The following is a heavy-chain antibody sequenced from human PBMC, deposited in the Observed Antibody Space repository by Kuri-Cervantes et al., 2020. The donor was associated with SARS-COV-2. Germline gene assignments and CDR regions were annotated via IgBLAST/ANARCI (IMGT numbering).Heavy chain of an antibody. J-gene: IGHJ6*02. Sequence: SETLSLTCTVSGGSISSSSYYWGWIRQPPGKGLEWIGCIYYSGSTYYNPSLKSRVTISVDTSKNQFSLKLSSVTAADTAVYYCARHANSSSWYGYYYYYGMDVWGQGTTVTVSS. CDR1: GGSISSSSYY. D-gene: IGHD6-13*01. CDR3: ARHANSSSWYGYYYYYGMDV. CDR2: IYYSGST. V-gene: IGHV4-39*01.